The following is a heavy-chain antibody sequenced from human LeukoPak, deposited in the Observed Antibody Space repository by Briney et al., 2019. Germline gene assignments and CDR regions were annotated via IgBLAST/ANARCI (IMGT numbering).Heavy chain of an antibody. Sequence: GASVKVSCKASGGTFSSYAISWVRQAPGQGLEWMGWMNPNSGNTGYAQKFQGRVTMTRNTSISTAYMELSSLRSEDTAVYYCASSNWNEYYYYGMDVWGQGTTVTVSS. CDR2: MNPNSGNT. J-gene: IGHJ6*02. CDR3: ASSNWNEYYYYGMDV. D-gene: IGHD1-1*01. CDR1: GGTFSSYA. V-gene: IGHV1-8*02.